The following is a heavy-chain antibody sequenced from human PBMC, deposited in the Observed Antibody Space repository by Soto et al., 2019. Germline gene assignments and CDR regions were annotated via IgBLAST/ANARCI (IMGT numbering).Heavy chain of an antibody. Sequence: GESLKISCAASGFTFSSYAMSWVRQAPGKGLEWVSAISGSGGSTYYADSVKGRFTISRDNSKNTLYLQMNSLRAEDTAVYYCAKYMITFGGVIANFDYWGQGTLVTVSS. D-gene: IGHD3-16*02. CDR3: AKYMITFGGVIANFDY. J-gene: IGHJ4*02. CDR2: ISGSGGST. CDR1: GFTFSSYA. V-gene: IGHV3-23*01.